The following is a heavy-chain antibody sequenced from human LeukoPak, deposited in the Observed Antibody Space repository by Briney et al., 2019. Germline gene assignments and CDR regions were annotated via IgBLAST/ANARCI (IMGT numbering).Heavy chain of an antibody. J-gene: IGHJ5*02. CDR2: INHSGST. Sequence: SETLSLTCAVYGGSFSGYYWSWIRQPPGKGLEWIGEINHSGSTNYNPSLKSRVTISVDTSKNQFSLELSSVTAADTAVYYCARAKSYQRWFDPWGQGTLVTVSS. CDR1: GGSFSGYY. CDR3: ARAKSYQRWFDP. V-gene: IGHV4-34*01. D-gene: IGHD3-16*02.